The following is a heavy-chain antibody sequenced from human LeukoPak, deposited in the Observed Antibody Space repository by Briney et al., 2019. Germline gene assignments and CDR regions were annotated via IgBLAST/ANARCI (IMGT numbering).Heavy chain of an antibody. D-gene: IGHD4-17*01. CDR3: ARETTVTPHYYMDV. CDR2: IYTSGST. CDR1: GGSISSGSYY. Sequence: KPSETLSLTCTVSGGSISSGSYYWSWNRQPAGKGLEWIGRIYTSGSTNYNPSLKSRVTISVDTSKNQFSLKLSSVTAADTAVYYCARETTVTPHYYMDVWGKGTTVTVSS. J-gene: IGHJ6*03. V-gene: IGHV4-61*02.